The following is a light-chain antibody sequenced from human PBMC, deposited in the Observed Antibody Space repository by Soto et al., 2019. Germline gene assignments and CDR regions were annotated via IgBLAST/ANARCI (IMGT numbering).Light chain of an antibody. CDR3: SSSTGTYTYV. Sequence: QSALTQPPSASGSPGQSVTISCTGTSSDVGAYNYVSWYQQHPGKAPTLMIYEVTKRPSGVPDRFSGSKSGYTASLTVSGLQAEDEADYYCSSSTGTYTYVFGTGTKLTVL. CDR2: EVT. V-gene: IGLV2-8*01. J-gene: IGLJ1*01. CDR1: SSDVGAYNY.